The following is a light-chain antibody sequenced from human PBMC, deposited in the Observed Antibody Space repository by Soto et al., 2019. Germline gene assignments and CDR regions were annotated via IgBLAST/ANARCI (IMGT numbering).Light chain of an antibody. V-gene: IGKV3-20*01. CDR2: GAS. J-gene: IGKJ3*01. Sequence: EIVLTQSPGTLSLSPGERATLSCRASQSVSRSYLAWYQQKPGQAPRLLIYGASSRATGIPDRFSGSGSGTDFTLTISRLEPEDFAVYSCQQYGSSPEAFGPGTKVDIK. CDR1: QSVSRSY. CDR3: QQYGSSPEA.